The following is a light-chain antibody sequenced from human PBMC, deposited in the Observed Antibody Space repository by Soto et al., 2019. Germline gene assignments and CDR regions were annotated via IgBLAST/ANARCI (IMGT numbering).Light chain of an antibody. CDR1: QSITTTF. V-gene: IGKV3-20*01. J-gene: IGKJ1*01. CDR2: GSS. CDR3: QQYGSSPQT. Sequence: EIVLTQSPDTLSLSPGETATLSCRASQSITTTFLAWYQHKPGQAPRLLISGSSSRATDIPDRFSGSGSGTDVTLTISRLEPEDFAVYYCQQYGSSPQTFGQGPKVEIK.